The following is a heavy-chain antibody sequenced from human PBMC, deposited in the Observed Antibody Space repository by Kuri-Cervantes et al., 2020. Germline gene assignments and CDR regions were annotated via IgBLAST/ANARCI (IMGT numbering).Heavy chain of an antibody. J-gene: IGHJ4*02. CDR1: GFTFSSYG. CDR2: ISYDGSNK. D-gene: IGHD2-2*01. Sequence: GESLKISCAASGFTFSSYGMHWVRQAPGKGLEWVAVISYDGSNKYYADSVKGRFTISRDNSKNTLYLQMNSLRAEDTAAYYCAKSWWRPAIGGHFDYWGQGTLVTVSS. CDR3: AKSWWRPAIGGHFDY. V-gene: IGHV3-30*18.